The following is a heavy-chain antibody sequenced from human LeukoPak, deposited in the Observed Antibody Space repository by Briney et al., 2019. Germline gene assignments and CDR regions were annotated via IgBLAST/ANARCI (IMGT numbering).Heavy chain of an antibody. V-gene: IGHV4-30-4*01. CDR2: IYYSGST. J-gene: IGHJ4*02. CDR3: ARGAERLVCYFGD. CDR1: GGSISSGDYY. D-gene: IGHD3-10*01. Sequence: SQTLSLTCTVSGGSISSGDYYWSWIRQPPGKGLEWIGYIYYSGSTYYNPSLKSRVTISVDTSKNQFSLKLSSVTAADTAVYYCARGAERLVCYFGDWGQGTLVTVSS.